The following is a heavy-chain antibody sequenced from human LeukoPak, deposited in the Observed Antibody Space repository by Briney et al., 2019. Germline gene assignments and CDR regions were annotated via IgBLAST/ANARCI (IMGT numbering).Heavy chain of an antibody. V-gene: IGHV1-18*01. CDR3: ARASYCDTGGPKDY. CDR2: ISGYNGNT. J-gene: IGHJ4*02. Sequence: ASVKVSCKASGYTFTNYGFSWVRRAPGQGLEWMGWISGYNGNTNYAQKLQGRVTMTTDTSTSTAYMELRSLRSDDTAVYYCARASYCDTGGPKDYWGQGTLVTVSS. D-gene: IGHD3-22*01. CDR1: GYTFTNYG.